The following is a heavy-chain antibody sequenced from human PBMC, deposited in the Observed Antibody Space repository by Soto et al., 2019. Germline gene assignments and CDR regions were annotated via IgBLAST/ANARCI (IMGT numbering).Heavy chain of an antibody. D-gene: IGHD2-2*01. Sequence: SETLSLTCTVSGGSISSYYWSWIRQPPGKGLEWTGYIYYSGSTNYNPSLKSRVTISVDTSKNQFSLKLSSVTAADTAVYYCAGDVGILSCGVVPGAIDAFDIWGQGTMVTVSS. CDR1: GGSISSYY. CDR3: AGDVGILSCGVVPGAIDAFDI. CDR2: IYYSGST. J-gene: IGHJ3*02. V-gene: IGHV4-59*12.